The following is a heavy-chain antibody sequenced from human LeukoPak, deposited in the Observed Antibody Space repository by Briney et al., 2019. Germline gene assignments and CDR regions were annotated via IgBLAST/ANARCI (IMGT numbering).Heavy chain of an antibody. Sequence: SETLSLTCTVSGGSISSSSYYWGWIRQPPGKGLEWIGSIYYSGSTYYNPSLKSRVTISVDTSKNQFSLKLSSVNAADTAVSYCAGKMIVVAPFDCWRQGTLVAASS. CDR1: GGSISSSSYY. CDR2: IYYSGST. D-gene: IGHD3-22*01. CDR3: AGKMIVVAPFDC. V-gene: IGHV4-39*01. J-gene: IGHJ4*02.